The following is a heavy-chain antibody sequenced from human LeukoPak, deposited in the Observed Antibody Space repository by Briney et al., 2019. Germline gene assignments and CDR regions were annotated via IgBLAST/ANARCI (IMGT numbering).Heavy chain of an antibody. CDR3: ARDKAAAGTGFDY. CDR2: IIPIFGTA. CDR1: GGTFSSYA. D-gene: IGHD6-13*01. V-gene: IGHV1-69*13. J-gene: IGHJ4*02. Sequence: WASVKVSCKASGGTFSSYAISWVRQAPGQGLEWMGGIIPIFGTANYAQKFQGRVTITADESTSTAYMELSSLRSEDTAVYYCARDKAAAGTGFDYWGQGTLVTVSS.